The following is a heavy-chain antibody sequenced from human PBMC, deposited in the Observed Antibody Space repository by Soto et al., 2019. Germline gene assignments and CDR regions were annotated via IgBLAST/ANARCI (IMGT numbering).Heavy chain of an antibody. J-gene: IGHJ4*02. Sequence: NPSETLSLTCTVSGGSISSGGYYWSWIRQHPGKGLEWIGYIYYSGSTYYNPSLKSRVTISVDTSKNQFSLKLSSVTAADTAVYYCARAGEYYDKTFIFDYWGQGTLVTVSS. D-gene: IGHD3-22*01. CDR1: GGSISSGGYY. CDR3: ARAGEYYDKTFIFDY. V-gene: IGHV4-31*03. CDR2: IYYSGST.